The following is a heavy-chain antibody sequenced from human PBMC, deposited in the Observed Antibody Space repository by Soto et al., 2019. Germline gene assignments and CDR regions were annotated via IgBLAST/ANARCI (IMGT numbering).Heavy chain of an antibody. J-gene: IGHJ4*02. V-gene: IGHV4-39*01. CDR1: GGSISSSSYY. D-gene: IGHD2-2*01. CDR3: ARRQLLGGLGY. CDR2: IYYSGST. Sequence: SETLSLTCTVSGGSISSSSYYWGWIRQPPGKGLEWIGSIYYSGSTYYNPSLKSRVTISVDTSKNQFSLKLSSVTAADTAVYYCARRQLLGGLGYWGQGTLVTVSS.